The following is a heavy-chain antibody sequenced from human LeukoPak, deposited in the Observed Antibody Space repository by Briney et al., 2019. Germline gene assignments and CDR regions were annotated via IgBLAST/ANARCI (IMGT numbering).Heavy chain of an antibody. V-gene: IGHV5-51*01. CDR3: ARSLAQYTISSGFDS. Sequence: GESLKISCKGPGYSFTSYWIGWVRQMPGKGLEWMGIIYPADSDTRYSPSFQGQVTISVDKSITTAYLQWSSLKASGTAMYYCARSLAQYTISSGFDSWGQGTLVTVSS. J-gene: IGHJ4*02. CDR1: GYSFTSYW. D-gene: IGHD6-6*01. CDR2: IYPADSDT.